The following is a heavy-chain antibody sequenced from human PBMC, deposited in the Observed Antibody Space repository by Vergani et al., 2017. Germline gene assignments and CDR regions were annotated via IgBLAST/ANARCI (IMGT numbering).Heavy chain of an antibody. Sequence: QVQLQESGPGLVKPSQTLSLPCPVSGGPISSGDYYWTWIRQPAGKGLQYLGRIYTSGRTNYNPSLRSRLSMSRNTSKNQFSLKIMSVTAADTAVYYCARFDPQMEQPHYWGQGIMVTVSS. CDR1: GGPISSGDYY. CDR2: IYTSGRT. J-gene: IGHJ4*02. V-gene: IGHV4-61*02. D-gene: IGHD5-24*01. CDR3: ARFDPQMEQPHY.